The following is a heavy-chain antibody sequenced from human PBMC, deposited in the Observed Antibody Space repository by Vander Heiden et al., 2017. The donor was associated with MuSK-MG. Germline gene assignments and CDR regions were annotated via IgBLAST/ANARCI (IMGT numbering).Heavy chain of an antibody. D-gene: IGHD3-16*01. CDR2: IDHSGST. Sequence: QVQLQESSPGLVKPSQPLTLTCTVSSGPITSVNYSWSWIRQPPGKGLEWLGYIDHSGSTLSNPSLKSRVTISLDTSKNQFSLELNSVTAADTAVYYCARRVTAYNMNFDLWGQGTLVTVSS. CDR3: ARRVTAYNMNFDL. V-gene: IGHV4-30-4*01. CDR1: SGPITSVNYS. J-gene: IGHJ4*02.